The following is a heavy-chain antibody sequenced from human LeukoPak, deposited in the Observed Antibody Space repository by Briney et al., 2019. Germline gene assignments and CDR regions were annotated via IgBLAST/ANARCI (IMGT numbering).Heavy chain of an antibody. J-gene: IGHJ4*02. CDR3: ARLTGEWRTFDY. Sequence: SETLSLTCAVYNGSFSGHYWSWIRQPPGKGLEWIGEINHNGRTTYKPSLKSRVTISVDTSKNQFSLRLSSVTAADTAIYYCARLTGEWRTFDYWGQGTLVTVSS. CDR1: NGSFSGHY. V-gene: IGHV4-34*01. D-gene: IGHD7-27*01. CDR2: INHNGRT.